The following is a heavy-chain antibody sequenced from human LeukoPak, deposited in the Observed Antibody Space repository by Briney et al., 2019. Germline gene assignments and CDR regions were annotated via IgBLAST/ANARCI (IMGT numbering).Heavy chain of an antibody. Sequence: AETLSLTCTVSGGPISSYYWSGIRQPAGKGLEWIGRIYTSGSTNYNPSLKSRVTMSVDTSKNQFSLELSSVTAADTAVYYCASRTSATSTDYWGQGTLVTVSS. V-gene: IGHV4-4*07. D-gene: IGHD2-2*01. CDR1: GGPISSYY. CDR2: IYTSGST. J-gene: IGHJ4*02. CDR3: ASRTSATSTDY.